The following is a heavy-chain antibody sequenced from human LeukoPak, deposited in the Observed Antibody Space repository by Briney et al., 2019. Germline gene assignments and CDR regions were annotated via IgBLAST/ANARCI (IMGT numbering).Heavy chain of an antibody. CDR1: GRSFSGYY. J-gene: IGHJ4*02. CDR2: IYHSGST. D-gene: IGHD6-13*01. CDR3: ARGGKQQLVGGYYFDY. Sequence: PSETLSLTCAVYGRSFSGYYWTWIRQPPGKGLEWIGEIYHSGSTNYNPSLKSRVTISVDTSKSQFSLNLSSVTAADTAVYYCARGGKQQLVGGYYFDYWGQGTLVTVSS. V-gene: IGHV4-34*01.